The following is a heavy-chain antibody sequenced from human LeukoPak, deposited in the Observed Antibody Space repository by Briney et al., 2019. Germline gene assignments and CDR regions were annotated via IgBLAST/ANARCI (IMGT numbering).Heavy chain of an antibody. CDR3: ARDFYGDHERYYFDY. V-gene: IGHV3-48*03. J-gene: IGHJ4*02. D-gene: IGHD4-17*01. CDR1: GFSFNEYG. CDR2: ISSSGSTI. Sequence: GGSLRLSCVGFGFSFNEYGMNWVRQAPGKGLEWVSYISSSGSTIYYADSVKGRFTISRDNAKNSLYLQMNSLRAEDTAVYYCARDFYGDHERYYFDYWGQGTLVTVSS.